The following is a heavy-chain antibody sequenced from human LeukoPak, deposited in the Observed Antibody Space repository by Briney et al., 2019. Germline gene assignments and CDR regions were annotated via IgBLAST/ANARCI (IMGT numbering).Heavy chain of an antibody. J-gene: IGHJ4*02. CDR1: GFTFSSYA. V-gene: IGHV3-23*01. CDR3: AKEVEMATISGGLNY. CDR2: ISGSGGST. D-gene: IGHD5-24*01. Sequence: QFGGSLRLSCAASGFTFSSYAMSWVRQAPGKGLEWVSAISGSGGSTYYADSVKDRFTISRDNSKNTLCLQMNSLRAEDTAVHYCAKEVEMATISGGLNYWGQGTLVTVSS.